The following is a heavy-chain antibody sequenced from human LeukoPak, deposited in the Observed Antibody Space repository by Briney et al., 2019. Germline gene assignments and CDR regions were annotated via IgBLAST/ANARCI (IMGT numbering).Heavy chain of an antibody. D-gene: IGHD3-3*01. Sequence: GGSLRLSCAVSGFNFSTYNMNWVRQAQGKGLEWVSYISTSSRNIYYADSVKGRFTISRDNAKNSLYLQMNSLRAEDTAVYYCARDGYDFWSDYPTTLDYWGQGTLVTVSS. CDR3: ARDGYDFWSDYPTTLDY. CDR2: ISTSSRNI. J-gene: IGHJ4*02. V-gene: IGHV3-48*01. CDR1: GFNFSTYN.